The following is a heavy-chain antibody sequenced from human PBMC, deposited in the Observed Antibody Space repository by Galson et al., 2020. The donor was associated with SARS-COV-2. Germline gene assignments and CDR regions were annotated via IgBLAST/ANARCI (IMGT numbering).Heavy chain of an antibody. CDR1: GYSFTRNW. CDR2: IYPSDSDA. D-gene: IGHD2-2*01. V-gene: IGHV5-51*01. Sequence: GESLKIPCKASGYSFTRNWIGWVRQMPGKGPEWMGIIYPSDSDARYNPSFQGQVTISVDKSITTAYLQWSSLKASDTAMYYCARHGDSSSWNFDYWGQGTLVTVSS. CDR3: ARHGDSSSWNFDY. J-gene: IGHJ4*02.